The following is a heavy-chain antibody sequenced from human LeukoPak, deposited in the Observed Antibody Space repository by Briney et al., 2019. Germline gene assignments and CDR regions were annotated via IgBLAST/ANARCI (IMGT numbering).Heavy chain of an antibody. D-gene: IGHD3-22*01. Sequence: SVKVSCKASGGTFSSYAISWVRQAPGQGLEWMGGIIPILGTANYAQKFQGRVTITADESTSTAYMELSSLRSEDTAVYYCARRDSSGYTHDAFDIWGQGTMVTVSS. V-gene: IGHV1-69*13. CDR2: IIPILGTA. CDR1: GGTFSSYA. J-gene: IGHJ3*02. CDR3: ARRDSSGYTHDAFDI.